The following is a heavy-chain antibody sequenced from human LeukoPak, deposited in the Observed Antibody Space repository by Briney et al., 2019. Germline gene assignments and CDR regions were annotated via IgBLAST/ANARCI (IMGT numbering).Heavy chain of an antibody. J-gene: IGHJ4*02. Sequence: GGSLRLSCAASGFSFSHYALHWVRQAPGKGLEWLTFISYDGNVKYYADSVKGRFTVSRDDSKITLYLQMHSLRAEDMALYYCARDFSTKYSQDYWGQGTLVTVSS. V-gene: IGHV3-30-3*01. CDR2: ISYDGNVK. CDR1: GFSFSHYA. D-gene: IGHD1-26*01. CDR3: ARDFSTKYSQDY.